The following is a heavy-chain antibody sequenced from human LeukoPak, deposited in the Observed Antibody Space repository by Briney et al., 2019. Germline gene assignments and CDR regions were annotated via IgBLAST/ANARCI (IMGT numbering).Heavy chain of an antibody. D-gene: IGHD6-19*01. V-gene: IGHV1-2*02. J-gene: IGHJ4*02. Sequence: SVKVSCKASGYSFTTYYIHWVRQAPGQGLEWMGWINPNSCGTEYAEKFQGRVTMTRDTSISTAYMELSRLRSDDTAVYYCARLRAVAGRMGFDYWGQGTLVTVSS. CDR3: ARLRAVAGRMGFDY. CDR1: GYSFTTYY. CDR2: INPNSCGT.